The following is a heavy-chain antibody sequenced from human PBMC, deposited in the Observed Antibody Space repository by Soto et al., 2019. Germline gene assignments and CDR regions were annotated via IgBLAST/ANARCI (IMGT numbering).Heavy chain of an antibody. CDR2: MNPGSGDT. CDR3: ARMETFGSVNWFDP. CDR1: GYSFTNND. Sequence: ASVKVSCKASGYSFTNNDVSWVRQASGQGLEWMGWMNPGSGDTGYAQKFQGRVTMTRDISIATAYMELSSLRSDDTAIYYCARMETFGSVNWFDPGGQGTLVTVSS. J-gene: IGHJ5*02. V-gene: IGHV1-8*01. D-gene: IGHD3-10*01.